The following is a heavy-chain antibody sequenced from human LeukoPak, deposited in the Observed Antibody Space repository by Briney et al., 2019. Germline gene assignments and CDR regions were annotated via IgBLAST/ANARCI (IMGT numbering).Heavy chain of an antibody. J-gene: IGHJ4*02. Sequence: ASVKVSCKASRWTFTSYGISWVRQAPGQGLEWMGWISAYNGNRNYAQKLQGRVTMTTDTSTSTAYMELRSLRSDDTAVYYCARDHTDRTLDYWGQGALVTVSS. CDR2: ISAYNGNR. D-gene: IGHD1-7*01. V-gene: IGHV1-18*01. CDR1: RWTFTSYG. CDR3: ARDHTDRTLDY.